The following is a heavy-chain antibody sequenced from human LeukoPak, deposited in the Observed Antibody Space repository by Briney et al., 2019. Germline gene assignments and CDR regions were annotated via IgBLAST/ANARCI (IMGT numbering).Heavy chain of an antibody. J-gene: IGHJ1*01. Sequence: SETLSLTCAVYGGSFSDYYWSSFRQPPGKGLEWIGKINHSGSTNYNPSLKSRVTISVDTSKNQFSLKLSSVTAADTAVYYCAYSSDFQQHWGQGTLVTVSS. V-gene: IGHV4-34*01. CDR2: INHSGST. D-gene: IGHD3-22*01. CDR1: GGSFSDYY. CDR3: AYSSDFQQH.